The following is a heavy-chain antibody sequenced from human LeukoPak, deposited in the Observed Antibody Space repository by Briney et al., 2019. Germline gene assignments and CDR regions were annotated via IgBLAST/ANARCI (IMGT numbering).Heavy chain of an antibody. CDR1: GGTFNYYT. CDR3: AIMGGSTTRAVDY. D-gene: IGHD2-8*01. V-gene: IGHV1-69*02. Sequence: SVKVSCKASGGTFNYYTINWVRQAPGQGLEWMGRIVPMFGIPDYAQKFRGRVTLTADKSTSTAYMELSSLRSEHTAMYYCAIMGGSTTRAVDYCAQGTLVTVSS. CDR2: IVPMFGIP. J-gene: IGHJ4*02.